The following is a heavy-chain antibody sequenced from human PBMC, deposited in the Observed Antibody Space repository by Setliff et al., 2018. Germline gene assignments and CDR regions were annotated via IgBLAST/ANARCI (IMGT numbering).Heavy chain of an antibody. V-gene: IGHV1-2*02. CDR3: ARLDYGSPAEY. Sequence: ASVKVSCKASGNTFTGYYIHWLRQAPGQGLEWMGCINPNSGDDTGYADSVKGRFTISRDNAKNSLYLQMNNLRVEDTAIYYCARLDYGSPAEYWGQGTLVTVSS. CDR2: INPNSGDDT. J-gene: IGHJ4*02. D-gene: IGHD4-17*01. CDR1: GNTFTGYY.